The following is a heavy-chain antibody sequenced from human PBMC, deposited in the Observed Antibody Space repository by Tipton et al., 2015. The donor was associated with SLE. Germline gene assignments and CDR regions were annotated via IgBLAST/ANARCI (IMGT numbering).Heavy chain of an antibody. CDR2: IYYSGST. CDR3: ARGEAAGFDY. Sequence: GLVKPSETLSLTCTVSGGSISGYYWSWIRQPPGKGLEWIGYIYYSGSTNYNPSLKSRVTISVDTSKNQFSLKLSSVTAADTAVYYCARGEAAGFDYWGQGTLLTVSS. CDR1: GGSISGYY. D-gene: IGHD6-25*01. J-gene: IGHJ4*02. V-gene: IGHV4-59*01.